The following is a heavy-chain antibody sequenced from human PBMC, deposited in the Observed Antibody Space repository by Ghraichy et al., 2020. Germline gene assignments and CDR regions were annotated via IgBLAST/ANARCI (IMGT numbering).Heavy chain of an antibody. CDR1: GGSISSGDYY. V-gene: IGHV4-30-4*01. J-gene: IGHJ4*02. CDR2: IYYSGST. Sequence: SETLSLTCTVSGGSISSGDYYWSWIRQPPGKGLEWIGYIYYSGSTYYNPSLKSRVTISVDTSKNQFSLKLSSVTAADTAVYYCARANYGDYLRPAQFDYWGQGTLVTVSS. D-gene: IGHD4-17*01. CDR3: ARANYGDYLRPAQFDY.